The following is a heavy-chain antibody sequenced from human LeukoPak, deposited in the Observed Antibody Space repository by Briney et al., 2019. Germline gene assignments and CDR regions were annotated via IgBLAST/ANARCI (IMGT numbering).Heavy chain of an antibody. Sequence: SVKVSCKASGGTFSSSSISWVRQAPGQGLEWMGRIVPIFATPNYAQKFQGRVTITTDESTNTAYMELTSLRSDDTAVYYCARGPYGWYYFDTWGQGTLVTVSA. J-gene: IGHJ5*02. V-gene: IGHV1-69*05. D-gene: IGHD1-26*01. CDR2: IVPIFATP. CDR1: GGTFSSSS. CDR3: ARGPYGWYYFDT.